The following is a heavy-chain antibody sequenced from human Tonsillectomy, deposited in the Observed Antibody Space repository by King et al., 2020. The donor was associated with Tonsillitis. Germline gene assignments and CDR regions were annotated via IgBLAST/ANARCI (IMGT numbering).Heavy chain of an antibody. CDR1: GFTFSAYR. V-gene: IGHV3-48*01. D-gene: IGHD7-27*01. J-gene: IGHJ4*02. CDR3: ATDRNWGFDY. Sequence: VKLVESGGGLVQPGGSLRLSCAASGFTFSAYRMNWVRQAPGKGLEWASYISSSSTFVWYADSVKGRFTISRDNAENSLYLEMNSLRAEDTAVYYCATDRNWGFDYWGQGILVTVSS. CDR2: ISSSSTFV.